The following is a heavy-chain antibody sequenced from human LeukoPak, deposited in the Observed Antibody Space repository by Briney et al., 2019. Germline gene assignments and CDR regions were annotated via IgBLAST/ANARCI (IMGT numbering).Heavy chain of an antibody. Sequence: SGGSLRLSCAASGFTFSDYYMSWIRQAPGKGLEWVSYISSSGSTIYYADSVKGRFTISRDNAKNSLYLQMNSLRAEDTAVYYCARGYCSGGSCYPPLGWGQGTLVTVSS. J-gene: IGHJ4*02. CDR3: ARGYCSGGSCYPPLG. CDR1: GFTFSDYY. CDR2: ISSSGSTI. V-gene: IGHV3-11*04. D-gene: IGHD2-15*01.